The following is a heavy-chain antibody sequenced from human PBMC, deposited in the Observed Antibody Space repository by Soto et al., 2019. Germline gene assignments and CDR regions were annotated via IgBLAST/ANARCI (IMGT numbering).Heavy chain of an antibody. Sequence: ASETLCLSWGVSGGSIRRSNWWGWGRQPPGKGLEWIGEIYHSGSTNYNPSLKSRVTISVDKSKNQFSLKLSSVTAADTAVYYCASRPTTPFDYWGQGTLVTVSS. CDR1: GGSIRRSNW. V-gene: IGHV4-4*02. D-gene: IGHD2-2*01. CDR2: IYHSGST. CDR3: ASRPTTPFDY. J-gene: IGHJ4*02.